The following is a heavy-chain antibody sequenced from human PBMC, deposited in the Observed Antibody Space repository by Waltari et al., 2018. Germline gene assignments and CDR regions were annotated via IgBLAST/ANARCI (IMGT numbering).Heavy chain of an antibody. Sequence: DVQLVESGGNLVQPGGSLRLSCAASGFTFSTYWMHWVRQVPGKGLVWVSRIIPDWGSAIFADSVKGLFSISRYNAMNTLYLQMNSLRAEDTAIYYCAKPLLIMSEVLKNEAFDVWGRVTMFTVSS. J-gene: IGHJ3*01. V-gene: IGHV3-74*01. CDR3: AKPLLIMSEVLKNEAFDV. CDR2: IIPDWGSA. D-gene: IGHD1-1*01. CDR1: GFTFSTYW.